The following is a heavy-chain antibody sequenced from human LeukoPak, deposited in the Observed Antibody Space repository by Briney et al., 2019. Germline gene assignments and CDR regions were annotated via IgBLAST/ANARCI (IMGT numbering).Heavy chain of an antibody. Sequence: SGPTLVTPTQTLTLTCAFSGFSLNSHLEGVGWIPQPPGKALEWLAIIYWDDDKRYSSSLKTRLTVTKDHSKNQVVLTMTNVGPADTGTYYCAHTGGALKALDYWGQGTLVTVSS. V-gene: IGHV2-5*02. D-gene: IGHD2-8*02. CDR2: IYWDDDK. J-gene: IGHJ4*02. CDR1: GFSLNSHLEG. CDR3: AHTGGALKALDY.